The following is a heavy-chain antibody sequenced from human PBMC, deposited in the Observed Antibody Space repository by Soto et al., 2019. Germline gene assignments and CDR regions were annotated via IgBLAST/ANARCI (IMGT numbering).Heavy chain of an antibody. CDR2: ISAYNGNT. J-gene: IGHJ5*02. D-gene: IGHD2-2*01. CDR3: ARDRIVVVPAATNWFDP. CDR1: GYTFTSYG. Sequence: VASVKVSCKASGYTFTSYGISWVRQAPGQGLEWMGWISAYNGNTNYAQKLQGRVTMTTDTSTSTAYMELRSLRSDDTAVYYCARDRIVVVPAATNWFDPWGQGTLVTVSS. V-gene: IGHV1-18*04.